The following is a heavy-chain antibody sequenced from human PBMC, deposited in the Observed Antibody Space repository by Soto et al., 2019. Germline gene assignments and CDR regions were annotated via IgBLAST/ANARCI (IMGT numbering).Heavy chain of an antibody. J-gene: IGHJ4*02. Sequence: QVQLVQSGVEVKQPGASVKVSCKASGYTFTTYAISWVRQAPGQGLEWMGWISPYNGNTNYTQNLQGRVTMTTDTSTSTAYMELRSLRSDDTAVYYCSRVGANKLGGWFYWGQGTLVTVSS. CDR1: GYTFTTYA. D-gene: IGHD3-16*01. CDR2: ISPYNGNT. V-gene: IGHV1-18*01. CDR3: SRVGANKLGGWFY.